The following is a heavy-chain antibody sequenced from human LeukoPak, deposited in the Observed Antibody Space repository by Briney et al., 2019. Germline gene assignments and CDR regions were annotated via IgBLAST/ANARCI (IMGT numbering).Heavy chain of an antibody. CDR2: ISADGSVT. Sequence: GGSLRLSCADSGFTFSRYWMHWVRQTPGKGLVWVSCISADGSVTRYADSVKGRFTISRDNTKSTLYLQMHSLRAEDTAVYYCTTAGGDGSRMGFDPWGQGTLVTVSS. V-gene: IGHV3-74*01. D-gene: IGHD2-15*01. CDR3: TTAGGDGSRMGFDP. J-gene: IGHJ5*02. CDR1: GFTFSRYW.